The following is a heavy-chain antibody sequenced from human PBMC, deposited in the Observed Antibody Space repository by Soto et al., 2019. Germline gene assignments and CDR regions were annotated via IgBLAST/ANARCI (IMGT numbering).Heavy chain of an antibody. CDR2: ISYDGSNK. D-gene: IGHD6-19*01. Sequence: QVQLVESGGGVVQPGRSLRLSCAASGFTFSSYAMHWVRQAPGKGLEWVAVISYDGSNKYYADSVKGRFTISRDNSKNTLYLQMNSLRAEDTAVYYCARDSFKGIAVAGSRGGFDYWGQGTLVTVSS. J-gene: IGHJ4*02. CDR1: GFTFSSYA. CDR3: ARDSFKGIAVAGSRGGFDY. V-gene: IGHV3-30-3*01.